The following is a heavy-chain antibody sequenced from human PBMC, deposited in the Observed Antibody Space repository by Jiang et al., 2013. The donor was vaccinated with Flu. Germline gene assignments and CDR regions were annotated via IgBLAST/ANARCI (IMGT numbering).Heavy chain of an antibody. J-gene: IGHJ4*02. CDR1: GVSISSYY. CDR3: ARENGGSGRSTDY. V-gene: IGHV4-4*07. CDR2: IYTSENT. Sequence: GPGLVKPSETLSLTCTVSGVSISSYYWSWIRQPAGKGLEWIGRIYTSENTHYNPSLKSRVTMSVDTSKNQLSLKLSSVTAADTAVYYCARENGGSGRSTDYWGQGTLVTVSS. D-gene: IGHD3-10*01.